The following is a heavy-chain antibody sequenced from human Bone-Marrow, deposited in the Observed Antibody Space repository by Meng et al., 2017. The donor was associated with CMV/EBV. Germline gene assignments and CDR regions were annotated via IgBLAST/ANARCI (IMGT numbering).Heavy chain of an antibody. Sequence: SETLSLTCTVSGGSISSYYWSWIRQPPGKGLEWIGYIYYSGSTNYNPSLKSRVTISVDTSKNQFSLKLSSVTAADTAVYYCARDFGDFGMDVWGQGNTVNGAS. CDR2: IYYSGST. D-gene: IGHD3-3*01. V-gene: IGHV4-59*01. CDR3: ARDFGDFGMDV. J-gene: IGHJ6*01. CDR1: GGSISSYY.